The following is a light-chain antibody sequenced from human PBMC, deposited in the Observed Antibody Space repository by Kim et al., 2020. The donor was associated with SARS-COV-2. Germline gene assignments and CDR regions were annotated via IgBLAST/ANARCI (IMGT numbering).Light chain of an antibody. J-gene: IGKJ2*01. CDR1: QGIFTF. CDR2: DAS. V-gene: IGKV1-33*01. CDR3: QQYESLPYT. Sequence: SASVGESITITCQASQGIFTFLNWYQQRPGQPPRLLMYDASNLQTGVSSRFSGSGSGTQFTFTVRSLQPEDVATYYCQQYESLPYTFGQGTKLEI.